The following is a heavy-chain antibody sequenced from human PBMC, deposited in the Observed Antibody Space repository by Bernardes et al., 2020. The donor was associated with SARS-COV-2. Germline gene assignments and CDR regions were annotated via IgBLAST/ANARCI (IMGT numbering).Heavy chain of an antibody. J-gene: IGHJ4*02. V-gene: IGHV5-51*01. CDR2: VFPGDSGT. D-gene: IGHD1-26*01. CDR1: GYTFTPYW. Sequence: GEHLKSSGNGSGYTFTPYWIGWVRPMPGKGLEWMGIVFPGDSGTRYSPSFQGQVTISVDKSIGTAYLQWSSLKASDSAIYYCARHLGGSFISPWGYWGQGTLVTVSS. CDR3: ARHLGGSFISPWGY.